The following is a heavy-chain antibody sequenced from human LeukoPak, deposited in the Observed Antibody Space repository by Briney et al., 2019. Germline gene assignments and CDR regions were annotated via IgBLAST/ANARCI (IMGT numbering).Heavy chain of an antibody. CDR2: IYYSGST. D-gene: IGHD3-22*01. CDR3: ARVHYYYDSSGSYWYFDL. J-gene: IGHJ2*01. CDR1: GGSISGSSYY. Sequence: SETLSLTCTVSGGSISGSSYYWGWIRQPPGKGLEWIGSIYYSGSTYYKPSLKSRVTMSVDTSKNQFSLKLSSVTAADTAVYYCARVHYYYDSSGSYWYFDLWGRGTLVTVSS. V-gene: IGHV4-39*07.